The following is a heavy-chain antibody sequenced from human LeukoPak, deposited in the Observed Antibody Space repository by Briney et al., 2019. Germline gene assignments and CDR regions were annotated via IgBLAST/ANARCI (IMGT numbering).Heavy chain of an antibody. CDR1: DDSIRSFF. J-gene: IGHJ4*02. CDR2: MYYSETP. CDR3: ARGRRPGTAMVGPMFDY. V-gene: IGHV4-59*01. Sequence: PSETLSLTCTVSDDSIRSFFWSWIRQPPGKGLEWIGSMYYSETPNYSPSLTGRVTISIDTSRNQFSLNLSSVTAADTAVFYCARGRRPGTAMVGPMFDYWGQGILVTVSS. D-gene: IGHD5-18*01.